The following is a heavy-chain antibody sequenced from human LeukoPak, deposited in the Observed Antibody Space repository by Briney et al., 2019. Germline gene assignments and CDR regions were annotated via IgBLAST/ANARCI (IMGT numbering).Heavy chain of an antibody. J-gene: IGHJ3*02. CDR3: AKDRDASDI. CDR1: GFTVSSNY. Sequence: GGSLRLSCAASGFTVSSNYMSWVRQAPGKGLEWVSAISGSGGSTYYADSVKGRFTISRDNSKNTLYLQMNSLRAEDTAVYYCAKDRDASDIWGQGTMVTVSS. CDR2: ISGSGGST. V-gene: IGHV3-23*01.